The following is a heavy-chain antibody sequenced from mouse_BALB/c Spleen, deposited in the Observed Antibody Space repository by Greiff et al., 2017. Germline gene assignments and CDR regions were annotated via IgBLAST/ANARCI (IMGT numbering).Heavy chain of an antibody. J-gene: IGHJ3*01. D-gene: IGHD2-4*01. CDR2: ISSGGSYT. Sequence: EVQRVESGGGLVKPGGSLKLSCAASGFTFSSYTMSWVRQTPEKRLEWVATISSGGSYTYYPDSVKGRFTISRDNAKNTLYLQMSSLKSEDTAMYYCTRGSYDYDWFAYWGQGTLVTVSA. V-gene: IGHV5-6-4*01. CDR3: TRGSYDYDWFAY. CDR1: GFTFSSYT.